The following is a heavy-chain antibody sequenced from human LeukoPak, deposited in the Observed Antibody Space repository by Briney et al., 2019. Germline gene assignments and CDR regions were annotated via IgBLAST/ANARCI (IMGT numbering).Heavy chain of an antibody. Sequence: SETLSLTCTVSGGSISSYYWSWIRQPPGKGLEWIGYIYYSGSTNYNPSLKSRVTISVDTSKNQFSLKLSSVTAADTAVYYCASLRYCSGGSCSSPWGQGTLVTVSS. CDR1: GGSISSYY. J-gene: IGHJ5*02. CDR2: IYYSGST. V-gene: IGHV4-59*01. CDR3: ASLRYCSGGSCSSP. D-gene: IGHD2-15*01.